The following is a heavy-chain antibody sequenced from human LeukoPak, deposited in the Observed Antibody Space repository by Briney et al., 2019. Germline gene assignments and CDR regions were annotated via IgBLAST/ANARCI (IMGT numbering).Heavy chain of an antibody. CDR1: GFTFTSYG. J-gene: IGHJ4*02. D-gene: IGHD1-26*01. Sequence: PGGSLRLSCAASGFTFTSYGMHWVRQAPGKGLEWVAAIWYDGSSEYYADSVKGRLTISRDNSKNTLYLQMSTLRAEDTAVYYCARGRKDSGSYYVYWGQGTLVTVTS. CDR3: ARGRKDSGSYYVY. CDR2: IWYDGSSE. V-gene: IGHV3-33*01.